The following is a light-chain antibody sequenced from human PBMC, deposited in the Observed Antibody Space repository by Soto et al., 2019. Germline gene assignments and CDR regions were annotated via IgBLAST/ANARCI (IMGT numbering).Light chain of an antibody. CDR1: SSDVVGYKY. Sequence: QSALTQPPSASGSPGQSVTISCTGTSSDVVGYKYVSWYQQHPGKAPKLMIFEVSERPSGVPDRFSGSKSGNTASLTVSGLQAEDEADYYCSSYAGSNNLIFGGGTKVTVL. CDR2: EVS. V-gene: IGLV2-8*01. J-gene: IGLJ2*01. CDR3: SSYAGSNNLI.